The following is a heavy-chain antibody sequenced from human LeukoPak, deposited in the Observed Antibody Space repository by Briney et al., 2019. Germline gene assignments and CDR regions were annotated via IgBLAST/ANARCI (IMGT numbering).Heavy chain of an antibody. D-gene: IGHD3-10*01. CDR2: INHSGST. J-gene: IGHJ4*02. CDR3: ARGHKLYYYGSGSRDFGY. Sequence: SETLSLTCAVYGGSFSGYCWSWIRQPPGKGLEWIGEINHSGSTNYNPSLKSRVTISVDTSKNQFSLKLSSVTAADTAVYYCARGHKLYYYGSGSRDFGYWGQGTLVTVSS. CDR1: GGSFSGYC. V-gene: IGHV4-34*01.